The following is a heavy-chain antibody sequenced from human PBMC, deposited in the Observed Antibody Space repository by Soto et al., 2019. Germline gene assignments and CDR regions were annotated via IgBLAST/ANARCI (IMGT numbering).Heavy chain of an antibody. CDR1: GYIFVNYG. V-gene: IGHV1-18*01. CDR3: VMVDNYVTPTPKDV. Sequence: QVQLVQSGDEVKKPGASVKVSCKASGYIFVNYGIAWVRQAPRQGLEWMGWISPYTGNTHSASKVQGRLTMTTDTSTRKAYMDLGSLKSDDTAVYYCVMVDNYVTPTPKDVWGQGTTVTVSS. D-gene: IGHD3-16*01. CDR2: ISPYTGNT. J-gene: IGHJ6*02.